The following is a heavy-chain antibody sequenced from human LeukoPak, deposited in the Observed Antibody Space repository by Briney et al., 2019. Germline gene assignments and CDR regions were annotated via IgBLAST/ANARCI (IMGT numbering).Heavy chain of an antibody. V-gene: IGHV3-23*01. J-gene: IGHJ5*02. CDR3: AKVTSGP. D-gene: IGHD3-3*01. Sequence: GGSVRLSCAASGFTFSNSDMTWVRQAPGKGLGTVSAISSSGDSTYYADSVKGRFTISRDNSKNTLYLQMNSLRAEDTAIYYCAKVTSGPWGQGTLVTVSS. CDR2: ISSSGDST. CDR1: GFTFSNSD.